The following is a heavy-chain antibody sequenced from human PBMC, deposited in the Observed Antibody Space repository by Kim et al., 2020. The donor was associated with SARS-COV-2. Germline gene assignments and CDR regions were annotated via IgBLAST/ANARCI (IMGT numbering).Heavy chain of an antibody. Sequence: SVKVSCKASGGTFSSYAISWVRQAPGQGLEWMGGIIPIFGTANYAQKFQGRVTITADESTSTAYMELSSLRSEDTAVYYCARGGTTDQMYYYYYGMDVWGQGTTVTVSS. J-gene: IGHJ6*02. CDR2: IIPIFGTA. V-gene: IGHV1-69*13. CDR3: ARGGTTDQMYYYYYGMDV. CDR1: GGTFSSYA. D-gene: IGHD4-17*01.